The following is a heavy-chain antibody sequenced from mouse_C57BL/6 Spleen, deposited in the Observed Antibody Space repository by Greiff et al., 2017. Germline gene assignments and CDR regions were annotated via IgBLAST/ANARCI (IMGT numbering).Heavy chain of an antibody. D-gene: IGHD2-3*01. CDR1: GFTFSSYA. Sequence: DVKLQESGGGLVKPGGSLKLSCAASGFTFSSYAMSWVRQTPEKRLEWVATISDGGSYTYYPDNVKGRFTISRDNAKNNLYLQMSHLKSEDTAMYYCARDRDDEAMDYWGQGASVTVSS. CDR2: ISDGGSYT. J-gene: IGHJ4*01. V-gene: IGHV5-4*01. CDR3: ARDRDDEAMDY.